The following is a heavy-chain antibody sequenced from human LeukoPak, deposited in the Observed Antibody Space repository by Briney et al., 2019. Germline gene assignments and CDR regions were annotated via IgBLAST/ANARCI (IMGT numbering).Heavy chain of an antibody. CDR3: ARVRFSIAAPLVDY. V-gene: IGHV1-2*02. CDR1: GYTFTGYY. J-gene: IGHJ4*02. CDR2: INPNSGGT. D-gene: IGHD6-6*01. Sequence: ASVKVSCKASGYTFTGYYMHWVRRAPGQGLEWMGWINPNSGGTNYAQKFQGRVTMTRDTSISTAYMELSRLRSDDTAVYYCARVRFSIAAPLVDYWGQGTLVTVSS.